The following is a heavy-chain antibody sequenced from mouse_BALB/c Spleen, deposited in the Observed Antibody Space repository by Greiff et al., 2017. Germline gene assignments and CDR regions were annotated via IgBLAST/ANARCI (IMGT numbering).Heavy chain of an antibody. J-gene: IGHJ3*01. D-gene: IGHD4-1*01. V-gene: IGHV1-77*01. CDR1: GYTFTDYY. Sequence: VKVVESGAELARPGASVKLSCKASGYTFTDYYINWVKQRTGQGLEWIGEIYPGSGNTYYNEKFKGKATLTADKSSSTAYMQLSSLTSEDSAVYFCLWDGAYWGQGTLVTVSA. CDR3: LWDGAY. CDR2: IYPGSGNT.